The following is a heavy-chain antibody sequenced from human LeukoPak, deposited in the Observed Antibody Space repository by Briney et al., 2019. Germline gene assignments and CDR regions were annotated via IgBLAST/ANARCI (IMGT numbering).Heavy chain of an antibody. CDR1: GYTFTGYY. Sequence: ASVKVSCKASGYTFTGYYMHWVRQAPGQGLEWMGWINPNSGGTNYAQKFQGRVTMTRDTSISTAYMELSRLRSDDTAVYHCASMGPGISTGYYEDYYGMDVWGQGTTVTVSS. D-gene: IGHD3-9*01. V-gene: IGHV1-2*02. J-gene: IGHJ6*02. CDR2: INPNSGGT. CDR3: ASMGPGISTGYYEDYYGMDV.